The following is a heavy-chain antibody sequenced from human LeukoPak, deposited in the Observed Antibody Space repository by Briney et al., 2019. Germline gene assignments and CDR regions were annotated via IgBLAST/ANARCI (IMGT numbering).Heavy chain of an antibody. CDR3: ATIYFDWLFRFDP. J-gene: IGHJ5*02. CDR1: GFTFSSYA. D-gene: IGHD3-9*01. CDR2: ISGSGGST. V-gene: IGHV3-23*01. Sequence: PGGSLRLSCAASGFTFSSYAMSWVRQAPGKGLEWVSAISGSGGSTYYADSVKGRFTISRDNSKNTPYLQMNSLRAEDTAVYYCATIYFDWLFRFDPWGQGTLVTVSS.